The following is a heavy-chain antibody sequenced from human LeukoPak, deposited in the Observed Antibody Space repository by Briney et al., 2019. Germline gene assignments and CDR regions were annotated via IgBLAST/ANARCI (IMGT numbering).Heavy chain of an antibody. D-gene: IGHD3-9*01. CDR2: ISGRGDST. Sequence: GGSLRLSCAASGFTFSSYAMSWVRQAPGKGLEWVSAISGRGDSTYYADSVKGRFTISRDNSKNTLYLQMNSLRAEDTAVYYCAKERSDFDWLLPFDYWGQGTLVTVSS. J-gene: IGHJ4*02. V-gene: IGHV3-23*01. CDR1: GFTFSSYA. CDR3: AKERSDFDWLLPFDY.